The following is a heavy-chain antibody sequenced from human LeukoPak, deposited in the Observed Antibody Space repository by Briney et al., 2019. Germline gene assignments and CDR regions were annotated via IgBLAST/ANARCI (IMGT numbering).Heavy chain of an antibody. CDR1: GFTFSSYA. D-gene: IGHD1-1*01. CDR3: ARGPLWRYFDY. Sequence: GGSLRLSSAASGFTFSSYAMHWVRQAPGKGLEYVSAISSNGGSTYYANSVKGRFTISRDNSKNTLYLQMGSLRAEDMAVYYCARGPLWRYFDYWGQGTLVTVSS. J-gene: IGHJ4*02. CDR2: ISSNGGST. V-gene: IGHV3-64*01.